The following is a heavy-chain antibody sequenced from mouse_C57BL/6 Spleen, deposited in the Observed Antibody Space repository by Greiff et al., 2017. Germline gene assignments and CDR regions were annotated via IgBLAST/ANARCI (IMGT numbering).Heavy chain of an antibody. D-gene: IGHD2-5*01. CDR3: TPRYSNYEVFYAMDY. V-gene: IGHV14-1*01. CDR2: IDPEDGDT. CDR1: GFNIKDYY. J-gene: IGHJ4*01. Sequence: VPLQQSGAELVRPGASVKLSCTASGFNIKDYYMHWVKQRPEQGLEWIGRIDPEDGDTEYAPKFQGKATMTADTSSNTAYLQLSSLTSEDTAVYYCTPRYSNYEVFYAMDYWGQGTSVTVSS.